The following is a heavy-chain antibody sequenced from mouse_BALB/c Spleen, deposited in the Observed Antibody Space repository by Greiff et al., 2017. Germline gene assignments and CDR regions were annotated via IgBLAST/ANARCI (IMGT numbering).Heavy chain of an antibody. CDR2: IDPANGNT. J-gene: IGHJ2*01. Sequence: VQLKESGAELVKPGASVKLSCTASGFNIKDTYMHWVKQRPEQGLEWIGRIDPANGNTKYDPKFQGKATITADTSSNTAYLQLSSLTSEDTAVYYCASAYYGYAYYFDYWGQGTTLTVSS. D-gene: IGHD1-2*01. CDR1: GFNIKDTY. CDR3: ASAYYGYAYYFDY. V-gene: IGHV14-3*02.